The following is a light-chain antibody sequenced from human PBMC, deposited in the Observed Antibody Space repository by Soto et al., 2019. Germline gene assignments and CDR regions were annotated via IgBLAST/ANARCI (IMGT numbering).Light chain of an antibody. CDR3: QQRNSHPPT. CDR1: QGISSY. V-gene: IGKV1-9*01. CDR2: AAA. J-gene: IGKJ4*01. Sequence: DIQLTQSPSFLSASVGDRVTITCLASQGISSYLAWYQQKPGKAPKLLIYAAATVQSGVPSTFSGSGSGTEFTLPLSSLQPDDFATYYCQQRNSHPPTFGGGPKVQLK.